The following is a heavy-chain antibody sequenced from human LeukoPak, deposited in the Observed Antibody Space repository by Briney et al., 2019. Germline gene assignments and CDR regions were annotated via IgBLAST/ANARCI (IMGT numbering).Heavy chain of an antibody. J-gene: IGHJ4*02. CDR2: IYHDGRT. D-gene: IGHD3-10*01. CDR3: ARVSGTYYYGSGSYRGDY. Sequence: PSQTLSLTCTVSSGSISSGSYYWSWLRQPPGKGLEWIGYIYHDGRTYYTPSLKSRLTISLDRSKNQFSLKLSSVTAADTAVYYCARVSGTYYYGSGSYRGDYWGQGTLVTVSS. V-gene: IGHV4-30-2*01. CDR1: SGSISSGSYY.